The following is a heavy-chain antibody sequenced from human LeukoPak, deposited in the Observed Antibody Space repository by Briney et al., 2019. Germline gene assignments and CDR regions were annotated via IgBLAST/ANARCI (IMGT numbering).Heavy chain of an antibody. CDR3: ARDRGGTTSPFFDY. J-gene: IGHJ4*02. Sequence: SGGSLRLSCAASGFTFDDYGMSWVRQNPGKGLEWISSINWNGGSTAYADSVKGRFTISRDNAKNSLYLQVNSLGAGDTAFYHCARDRGGTTSPFFDYWGQGALVTVSS. D-gene: IGHD2/OR15-2a*01. CDR2: INWNGGST. CDR1: GFTFDDYG. V-gene: IGHV3-20*01.